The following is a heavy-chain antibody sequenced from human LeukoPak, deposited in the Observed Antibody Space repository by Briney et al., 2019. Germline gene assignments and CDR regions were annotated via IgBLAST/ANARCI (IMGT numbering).Heavy chain of an antibody. J-gene: IGHJ4*02. CDR1: GFTFSSYA. CDR3: ASQGTNYYGSGPNDY. V-gene: IGHV3-30*04. Sequence: PGGSLRLSCAASGFTFSSYAMHWVRQAPGKGLEWVAVISYDGSNKYYADSVKGRFTISRDNAKNSLYLQMNSLRAEDTAVYYCASQGTNYYGSGPNDYWGQGTLVTVSS. CDR2: ISYDGSNK. D-gene: IGHD3-10*01.